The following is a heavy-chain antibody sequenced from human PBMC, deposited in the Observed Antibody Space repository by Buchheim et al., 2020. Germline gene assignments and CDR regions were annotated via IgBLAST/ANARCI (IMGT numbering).Heavy chain of an antibody. J-gene: IGHJ5*02. CDR2: IYNSGTT. V-gene: IGHV4-4*02. CDR3: ANRIATRAEWFDP. CDR1: GGSISSSNW. D-gene: IGHD6-6*01. Sequence: QVQLQESGPGLVKPSGTLSLTCLVFGGSISSSNWWRWVSPPPGKGLEWIGEIYNSGTTHYNPSLKSRVTISADKSKKQVSLKLTSVTAADTAVYYCANRIATRAEWFDPWGQGTL.